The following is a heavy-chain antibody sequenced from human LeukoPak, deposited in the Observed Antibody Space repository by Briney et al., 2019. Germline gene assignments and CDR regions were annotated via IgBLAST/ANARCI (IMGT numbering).Heavy chain of an antibody. CDR1: GGSFSGYY. Sequence: SETLSLTCAVYGGSFSGYYWSWIRQPPGKGLEWIGEINHSGSTNYNPSLKSRVTISVDTSKNQFSLKLSFVTAADTAVYYCARGGRWFDPWGQGTLVTVSS. CDR2: INHSGST. V-gene: IGHV4-34*01. J-gene: IGHJ5*02. CDR3: ARGGRWFDP.